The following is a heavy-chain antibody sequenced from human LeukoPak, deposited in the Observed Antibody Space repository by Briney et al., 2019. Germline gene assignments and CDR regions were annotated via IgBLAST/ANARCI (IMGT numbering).Heavy chain of an antibody. Sequence: GGSLRLSCAASGFTFSSYGMHWVRQAPGKGLEWVAVISYDRSNKYYADSVKGRFTISRDNSKNTLYLQMNSLRAEDTAVYYCATYYDFWSGYYPFNYWGQGTLVTVSS. CDR3: ATYYDFWSGYYPFNY. D-gene: IGHD3-3*01. CDR2: ISYDRSNK. CDR1: GFTFSSYG. J-gene: IGHJ4*02. V-gene: IGHV3-30*03.